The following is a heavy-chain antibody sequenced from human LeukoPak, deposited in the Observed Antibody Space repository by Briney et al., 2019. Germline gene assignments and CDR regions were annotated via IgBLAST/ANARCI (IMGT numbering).Heavy chain of an antibody. J-gene: IGHJ4*02. D-gene: IGHD4-11*01. CDR1: GYTFTSYG. V-gene: IGHV1-18*01. CDR2: ISAYNGNT. Sequence: ALVKVSCKASGYTFTSYGISWVRQAPGQGLEWMGWISAYNGNTNYAQKLQGRVTMTTDTSTSTAYMELRSLRSDDTAVYYCASSTVTTTGLDYWGQGTLVTVSS. CDR3: ASSTVTTTGLDY.